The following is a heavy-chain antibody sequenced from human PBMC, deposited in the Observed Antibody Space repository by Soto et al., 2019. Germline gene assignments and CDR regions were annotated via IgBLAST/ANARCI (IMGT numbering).Heavy chain of an antibody. D-gene: IGHD6-25*01. V-gene: IGHV1-69*01. CDR1: GGTLSGYG. CDR3: ARDGPIAAAVTPKPYYFDY. CDR2: IIPTFGTT. Sequence: QVQLVQSGAEVKKPGSSVKVSCKASGGTLSGYGINWMRQAPGQGLEWLGGIIPTFGTTNYAPKFRGRATITADESTNTAYLDLSSLRSEDTAVYYCARDGPIAAAVTPKPYYFDYWGRGTLVTVSS. J-gene: IGHJ4*02.